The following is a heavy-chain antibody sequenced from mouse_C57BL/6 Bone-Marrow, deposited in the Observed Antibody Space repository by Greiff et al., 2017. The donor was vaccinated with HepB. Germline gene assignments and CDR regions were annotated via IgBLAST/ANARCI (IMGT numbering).Heavy chain of an antibody. CDR3: FPRYYAMDY. V-gene: IGHV1-26*01. CDR2: INPNNGGT. D-gene: IGHD3-1*01. J-gene: IGHJ4*01. CDR1: GYTFTDYY. Sequence: EVQLQQSGPELVKPGASVKISCKASGYTFTDYYMNWVKQSHGKSLEWIGDINPNNGGTSYNQKFKGKATLTVDKSSSTAYMELRSLTSEDSAVYYCFPRYYAMDYWGQGTSVTVSS.